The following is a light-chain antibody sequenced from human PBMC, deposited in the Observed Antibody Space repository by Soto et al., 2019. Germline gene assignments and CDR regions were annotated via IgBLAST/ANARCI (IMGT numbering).Light chain of an antibody. CDR3: QKYDSAPWT. Sequence: DIQMTQSPSSLSASVRDRVTITCRASQCISNDLAWYQQKPGKVPKLLIYAASTLQSGVPSRFSGSGSGTDFTLTISSLQPEEVATYDCQKYDSAPWTFGQGIKVDIK. J-gene: IGKJ1*01. CDR2: AAS. V-gene: IGKV1-27*01. CDR1: QCISND.